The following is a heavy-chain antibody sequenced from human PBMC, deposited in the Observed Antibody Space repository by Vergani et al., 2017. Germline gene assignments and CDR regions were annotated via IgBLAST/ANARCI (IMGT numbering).Heavy chain of an antibody. V-gene: IGHV3-23*01. J-gene: IGHJ6*02. D-gene: IGHD2-2*01. CDR1: GFTFNNYA. Sequence: EVQLLESGGGLVQPGGSLRLSCAASGFTFNNYAMTWVRQAPGKGLEWVSSISASSPSTYSADSVKGRFTISRDNSENTLYLQMSGLRAEDTAVYYCAKDLSGDCSITDCRNRRYYAMDVWGQGTTVTVSS. CDR3: AKDLSGDCSITDCRNRRYYAMDV. CDR2: ISASSPST.